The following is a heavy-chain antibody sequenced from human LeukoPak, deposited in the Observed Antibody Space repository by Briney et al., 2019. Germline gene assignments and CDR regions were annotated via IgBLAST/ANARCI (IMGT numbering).Heavy chain of an antibody. J-gene: IGHJ4*02. D-gene: IGHD1/OR15-1a*01. Sequence: GGSLRLSCAASGFTFSNYWMHWVRQAPGKGLVWVSRINSDGTTTEYADSVKGRFTISRDNAKNSLYLQMNSLRAEDTAVYYCARVGPNWNNFDYWGQGTLVTVSS. CDR3: ARVGPNWNNFDY. V-gene: IGHV3-74*03. CDR2: INSDGTTT. CDR1: GFTFSNYW.